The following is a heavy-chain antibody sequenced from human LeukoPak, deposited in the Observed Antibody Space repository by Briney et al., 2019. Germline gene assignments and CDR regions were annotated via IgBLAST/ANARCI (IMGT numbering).Heavy chain of an antibody. D-gene: IGHD3-22*01. CDR1: GGSFSGYY. CDR2: IYYSGST. Sequence: SETLSLTCAVYGGSFSGYYWSWIRQPPGKGLEWIGYIYYSGSTNYNPSLKSRVTISVDTSKNQFSLKLSSVTAADTAVYYCARVSYYYDSSGYPLSLPFDYWGQGTLVTVSS. CDR3: ARVSYYYDSSGYPLSLPFDY. J-gene: IGHJ4*02. V-gene: IGHV4-59*01.